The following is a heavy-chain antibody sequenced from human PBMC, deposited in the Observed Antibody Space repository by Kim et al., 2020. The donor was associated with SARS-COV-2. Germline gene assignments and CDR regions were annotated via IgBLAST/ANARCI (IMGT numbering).Heavy chain of an antibody. D-gene: IGHD3-22*01. Sequence: GGSLRLSCAASGFTFSSNSMNWVRHAPGKGLEWVSRINTDSTYIKYADSVKGRFTISRDNAKNSLYLQMNGLRAEDTAVYFCARSLYYYDTTIDYWGQGSLVTVSS. CDR2: INTDSTYI. CDR1: GFTFSSNS. V-gene: IGHV3-21*01. J-gene: IGHJ4*02. CDR3: ARSLYYYDTTIDY.